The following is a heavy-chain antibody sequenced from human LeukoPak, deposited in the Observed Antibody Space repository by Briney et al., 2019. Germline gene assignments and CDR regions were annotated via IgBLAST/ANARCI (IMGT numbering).Heavy chain of an antibody. J-gene: IGHJ4*02. CDR1: GGSISSSSYY. Sequence: PSETLSLTCIVSGGSISSSSYYWGWIRQPPGKGREWIGSIYYSGSTYYNPSLKGRVTISVDTSKNQFSLKLSSVTAADTAVYYCARDITGTTSGNDYWGQGTLVTVSS. CDR2: IYYSGST. V-gene: IGHV4-39*07. CDR3: ARDITGTTSGNDY. D-gene: IGHD1-7*01.